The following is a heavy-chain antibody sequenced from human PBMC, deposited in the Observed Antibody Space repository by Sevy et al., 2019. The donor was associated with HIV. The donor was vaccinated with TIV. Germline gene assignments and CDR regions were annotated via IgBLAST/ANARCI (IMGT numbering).Heavy chain of an antibody. Sequence: GGSLRLPCAASGFTLINHWMHWVRQAPGKGLVWVSGISGDGATTTYADSVKGRFTISRDNAKNTLYVQMNSLRGEDTAVYYCARSGGTNLFDYWGQGILVTVSS. CDR1: GFTLINHW. J-gene: IGHJ4*02. D-gene: IGHD2-15*01. CDR2: ISGDGATT. CDR3: ARSGGTNLFDY. V-gene: IGHV3-74*01.